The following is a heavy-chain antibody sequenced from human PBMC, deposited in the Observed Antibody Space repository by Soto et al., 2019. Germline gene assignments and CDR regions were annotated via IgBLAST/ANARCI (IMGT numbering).Heavy chain of an antibody. CDR1: GFTFSSYA. V-gene: IGHV3-30-3*01. CDR2: ISYDGSNK. CDR3: ARDLVYYDFWSGYYTGFDY. Sequence: ESGGGVVQPGRSLRLSCAASGFTFSSYAMHWVRQAPGKGLEWVAVISYDGSNKYYADSVKGRFTISRDNSKNTLYLQMNSLRAEDTAVYYCARDLVYYDFWSGYYTGFDYWGQGTLVTVSS. J-gene: IGHJ4*02. D-gene: IGHD3-3*01.